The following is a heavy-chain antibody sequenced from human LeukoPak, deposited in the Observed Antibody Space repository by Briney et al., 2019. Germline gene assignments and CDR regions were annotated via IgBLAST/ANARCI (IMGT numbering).Heavy chain of an antibody. D-gene: IGHD6-19*01. J-gene: IGHJ4*02. CDR2: VELSGRT. Sequence: PSETLSLTCGVSGGSISSTNWWTWVRQPPGDGLGWIGEVELSGRTNYNPSLKSRVTISVDTSKNQFSVNLRSVTAADTALYYCARHSSGWYYFDYWGKGTLVSVSS. V-gene: IGHV4-4*02. CDR1: GGSISSTNW. CDR3: ARHSSGWYYFDY.